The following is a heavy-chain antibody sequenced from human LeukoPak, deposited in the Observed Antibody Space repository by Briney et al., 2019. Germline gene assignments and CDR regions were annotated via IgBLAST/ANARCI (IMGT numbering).Heavy chain of an antibody. Sequence: SEALSLTCAVYGGSFSGYYWSWIRQPPGKGLEWIGEINHSGSTNYNPSLKSRVTISVDTSKNQFSLKLSSVTAADTAVYYCARERDFWSGHYPLDYWGQGTLVTVSS. CDR3: ARERDFWSGHYPLDY. CDR2: INHSGST. V-gene: IGHV4-34*01. CDR1: GGSFSGYY. D-gene: IGHD3-3*01. J-gene: IGHJ4*02.